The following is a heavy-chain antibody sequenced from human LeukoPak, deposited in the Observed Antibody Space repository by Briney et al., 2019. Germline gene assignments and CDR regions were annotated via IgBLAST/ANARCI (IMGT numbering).Heavy chain of an antibody. V-gene: IGHV4-34*01. Sequence: SETLSLTCVVYGASLSGYYWSWIRQPPGKGLEWIGEINHSGSTNYNPSLKSRVTISVDTSKNQFSLNLSSVTAADTAVYYCAGGYGDLTFDYWGQGTLVTVSS. D-gene: IGHD4-17*01. CDR2: INHSGST. CDR3: AGGYGDLTFDY. J-gene: IGHJ4*02. CDR1: GASLSGYY.